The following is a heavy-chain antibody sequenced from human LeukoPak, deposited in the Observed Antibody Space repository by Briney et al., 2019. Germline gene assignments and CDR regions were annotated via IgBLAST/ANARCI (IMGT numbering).Heavy chain of an antibody. D-gene: IGHD1-1*01. J-gene: IGHJ4*02. CDR2: INPNSGDT. V-gene: IGHV1-2*02. Sequence: ASVKVSCKTSGYTFSDYYIHWIRQAPGQGLEWVGWINPNSGDTDYAQKFQGRVTVTRDTSISTAYMELGRLRSDDTAVYYCARGSTTLSFWGQGTLVTVSS. CDR3: ARGSTTLSF. CDR1: GYTFSDYY.